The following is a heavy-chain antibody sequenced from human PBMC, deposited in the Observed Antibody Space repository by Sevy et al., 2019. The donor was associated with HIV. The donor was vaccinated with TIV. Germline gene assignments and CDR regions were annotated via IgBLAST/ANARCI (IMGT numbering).Heavy chain of an antibody. CDR1: GYTFTTSG. D-gene: IGHD3-22*01. Sequence: ASVKVSCEASGYTFTTSGINWVRQAPGQGLEWMGWISGYTENTKYAQKFQDRLTLTIDTSTSTAYMDLRILRSGDTAVYYCARHWTPTSYYDSTAMKTDYYFDSWGQGTLVTVSS. V-gene: IGHV1-18*01. CDR3: ARHWTPTSYYDSTAMKTDYYFDS. CDR2: ISGYTENT. J-gene: IGHJ4*02.